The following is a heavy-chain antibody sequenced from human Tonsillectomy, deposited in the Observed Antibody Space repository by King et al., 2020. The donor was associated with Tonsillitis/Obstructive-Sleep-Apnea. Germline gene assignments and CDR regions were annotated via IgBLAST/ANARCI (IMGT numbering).Heavy chain of an antibody. Sequence: VQLVESGGGVVQPGRSLRLSCAASGFTFSSYAMHWVRQAPGKGLEWVAVISYDGSNKYYTDSVKGRFTISRDNSKNTLFLQMNSLRAEDTAVYYCAREAFGSGSYYVYFDYWGQGTLVTVSS. D-gene: IGHD3-10*01. J-gene: IGHJ4*02. CDR2: ISYDGSNK. CDR1: GFTFSSYA. V-gene: IGHV3-30*04. CDR3: AREAFGSGSYYVYFDY.